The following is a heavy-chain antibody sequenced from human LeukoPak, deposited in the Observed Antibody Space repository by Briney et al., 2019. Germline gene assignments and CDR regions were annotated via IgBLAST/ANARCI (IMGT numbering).Heavy chain of an antibody. CDR3: AKDRAAAGTDY. J-gene: IGHJ4*02. CDR2: ISDSGGSR. CDR1: GFTFSSYA. V-gene: IGHV3-23*01. Sequence: GGSLRLSCAVSGFTFSSYAMSWVRQAPGKGLGWVSAISDSGGSRYSADSVKGRFTISRDNSKNTLYLQMNSLRAEDTAVYYCAKDRAAAGTDYWGQGTLVTVSS. D-gene: IGHD6-13*01.